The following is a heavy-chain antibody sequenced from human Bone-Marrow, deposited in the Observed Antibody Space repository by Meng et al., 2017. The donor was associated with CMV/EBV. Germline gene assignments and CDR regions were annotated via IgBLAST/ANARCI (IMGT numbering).Heavy chain of an antibody. J-gene: IGHJ6*02. CDR3: VRDRWLYYYGVYYYYGMDV. D-gene: IGHD3-10*01. Sequence: SETLSLTCTVSGGSISSSNYYWGWIRQPPGKGLEWIGSIYYSGSSYYNPSLKSRVIILVDTSKNQFTLRLSSGTAADTAVYYCVRDRWLYYYGVYYYYGMDVWGQGTTVTVSS. CDR1: GGSISSSNYY. CDR2: IYYSGSS. V-gene: IGHV4-39*06.